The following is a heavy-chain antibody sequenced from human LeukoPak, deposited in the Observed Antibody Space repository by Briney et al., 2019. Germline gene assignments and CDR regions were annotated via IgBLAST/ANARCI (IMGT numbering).Heavy chain of an antibody. CDR3: AKGDYYGSGSTFKNGMDV. CDR1: GFTFSSYD. Sequence: GGSLRLSCAASGFTFSSYDMSWVRQAPGKGLEWVSAVTVSAGNTYYADSVKGRFTISRDNSKNTLYLQVNSLRAEDTAVYYCAKGDYYGSGSTFKNGMDVWGQGTTVTVSS. J-gene: IGHJ6*02. CDR2: VTVSAGNT. D-gene: IGHD3-10*01. V-gene: IGHV3-23*01.